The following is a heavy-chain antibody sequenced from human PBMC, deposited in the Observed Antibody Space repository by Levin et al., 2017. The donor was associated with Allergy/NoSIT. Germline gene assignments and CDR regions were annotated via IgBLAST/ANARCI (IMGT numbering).Heavy chain of an antibody. V-gene: IGHV3-30-3*01. CDR3: ARPYSSGWEDAFDI. CDR2: ISYDGSNK. D-gene: IGHD6-19*01. Sequence: GESLKISCAASGFTFSSYAMHWVRQAPGKGLEWVAVISYDGSNKYYADSVKGRFTISRDNSKNTLYLQMNSLRAEDTAVYYCARPYSSGWEDAFDIWGQGTMVTVSS. J-gene: IGHJ3*02. CDR1: GFTFSSYA.